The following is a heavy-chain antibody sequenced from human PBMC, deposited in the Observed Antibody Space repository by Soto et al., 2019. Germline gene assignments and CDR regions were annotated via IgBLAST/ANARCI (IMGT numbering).Heavy chain of an antibody. CDR2: IIPIFGTA. Sequence: QVQLVQSGAEVRKTGSSVKVYCKASGGTFSRHAISWVRQSPGQGLEWMGGIIPIFGTANHAQKFQGRVTIIADESTSTVYMELSSLRSEDTAMYYCARGWGYDSNDYYYAYWGQGTLVIVSS. J-gene: IGHJ4*02. CDR3: ARGWGYDSNDYYYAY. CDR1: GGTFSRHA. V-gene: IGHV1-69*01. D-gene: IGHD3-22*01.